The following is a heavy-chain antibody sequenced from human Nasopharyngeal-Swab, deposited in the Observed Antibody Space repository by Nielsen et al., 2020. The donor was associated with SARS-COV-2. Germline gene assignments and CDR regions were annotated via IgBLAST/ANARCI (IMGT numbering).Heavy chain of an antibody. D-gene: IGHD4-11*01. J-gene: IGHJ4*02. CDR2: INGDGSST. CDR1: GFTFSSYA. V-gene: IGHV3-74*01. CDR3: ARGGLYSNYLFDY. Sequence: GGSLRLSCAASGFTFSSYAMSWVRQAPGKGLVWVSRINGDGSSTTYADSVRGRFTISSDNAKNMLYLQLNSLRAEDTAVYYCARGGLYSNYLFDYWGQGTLVTVSS.